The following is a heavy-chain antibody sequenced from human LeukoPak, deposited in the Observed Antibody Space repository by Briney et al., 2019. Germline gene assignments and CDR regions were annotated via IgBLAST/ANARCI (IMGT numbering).Heavy chain of an antibody. V-gene: IGHV1-2*02. CDR1: GYTFTAYY. CDR3: ARTLVVRGYFDY. CDR2: INPDSGGT. J-gene: IGHJ4*02. Sequence: GASVKVSCKVSGYTFTAYYLNWRRQAPGQGLEWMGWINPDSGGTNYAQKFQGRVTMTRDTSISTAYMELSRLRSDDTAVYYCARTLVVRGYFDYWGQGTLVTVSS. D-gene: IGHD3-22*01.